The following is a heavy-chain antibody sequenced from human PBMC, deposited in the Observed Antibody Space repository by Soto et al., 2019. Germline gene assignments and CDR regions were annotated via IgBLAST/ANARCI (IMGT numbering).Heavy chain of an antibody. CDR1: GFTFSSYS. D-gene: IGHD2-2*01. Sequence: EVQLVESGGGLVQPGGSLRLSCAASGFTFSSYSMNWVRQAPGKGLEWVSYISSSSTIYYADSVKGRFTISRDNAKNSLYLQMNSLRAEDTAVYYCAREYAREAFDIWGQGTMVTVSS. CDR2: ISSSSTI. J-gene: IGHJ3*02. V-gene: IGHV3-48*01. CDR3: AREYAREAFDI.